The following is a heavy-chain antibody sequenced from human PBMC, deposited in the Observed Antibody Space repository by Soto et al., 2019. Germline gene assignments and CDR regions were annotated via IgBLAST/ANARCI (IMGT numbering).Heavy chain of an antibody. CDR1: GYTLTELS. CDR2: FDPEDGET. CDR3: ATDRRIVGATTWGWGWFDP. D-gene: IGHD1-26*01. V-gene: IGHV1-24*01. Sequence: QVQLVQSGAEVEKPGASVKVSCKVSGYTLTELSMHWVRQAPGKGLEWMGGFDPEDGETIYAQKFQGRVTMTEDTSTDTAYMELSSLRSEDTAVYYCATDRRIVGATTWGWGWFDPWGQGTLVTVSS. J-gene: IGHJ5*02.